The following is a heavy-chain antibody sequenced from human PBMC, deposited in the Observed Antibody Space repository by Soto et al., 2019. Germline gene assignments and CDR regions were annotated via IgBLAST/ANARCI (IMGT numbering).Heavy chain of an antibody. Sequence: GASVKVSCKASGYTFTSYGISWVRRAPGQGLEWMGWISAYNGNTNYAQKLQGRVTMTTDTSTSTAYMELRSLRSDDTAVYYCARGFPVLKDIVVVVAAFDYWGQGTLVTVSS. CDR3: ARGFPVLKDIVVVVAAFDY. CDR2: ISAYNGNT. CDR1: GYTFTSYG. J-gene: IGHJ4*02. V-gene: IGHV1-18*04. D-gene: IGHD2-15*01.